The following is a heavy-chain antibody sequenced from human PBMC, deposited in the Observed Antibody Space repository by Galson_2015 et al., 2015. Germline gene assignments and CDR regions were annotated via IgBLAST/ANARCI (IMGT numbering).Heavy chain of an antibody. CDR2: ISGTGGSS. CDR1: GFTFSGYA. CDR3: ARKYDSSGYFDY. V-gene: IGHV3-23*01. D-gene: IGHD3-22*01. J-gene: IGHJ4*02. Sequence: SLRLSCAASGFTFSGYAMGWVRQAPGKGLEWVSTISGTGGSSQYADSVKGRFTISSDNSKNTLYLQMKSLRAEDTAVYYCARKYDSSGYFDYWGQGTLVTVSS.